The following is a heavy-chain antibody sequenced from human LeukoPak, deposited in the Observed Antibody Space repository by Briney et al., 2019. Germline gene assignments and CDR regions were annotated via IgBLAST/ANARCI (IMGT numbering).Heavy chain of an antibody. J-gene: IGHJ5*02. Sequence: GGSLRLSCAASAFTFSSYSMNWVRQAPGKGLEWVSRISGDGTARNYADSVKGRFTISRDDAKNTVDLQMNSLKGEDTAVYYCVRGRGSYGWFDPWGQGTLVTVSS. V-gene: IGHV3-74*01. CDR2: ISGDGTAR. CDR1: AFTFSSYS. CDR3: VRGRGSYGWFDP. D-gene: IGHD3-10*01.